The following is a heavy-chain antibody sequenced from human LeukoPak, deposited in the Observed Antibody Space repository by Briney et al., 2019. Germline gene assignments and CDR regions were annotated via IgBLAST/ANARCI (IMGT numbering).Heavy chain of an antibody. CDR3: ARDPPSIWFRELYVDQ. CDR2: IKEDGTVK. D-gene: IGHD3-10*01. CDR1: GFTFSGHW. Sequence: GGSLRLSCVASGFTFSGHWMSWIRQAPGRGLEWVAHIKEDGTVKYYLDSVKGRFTVSRDNARNSLSLQMTSLRADDTAVYYCARDPPSIWFRELYVDQWGQGILVTVSS. V-gene: IGHV3-7*01. J-gene: IGHJ4*02.